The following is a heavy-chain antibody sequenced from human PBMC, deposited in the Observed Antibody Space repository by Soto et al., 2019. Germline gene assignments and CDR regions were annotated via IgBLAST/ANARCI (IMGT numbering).Heavy chain of an antibody. V-gene: IGHV4-34*01. J-gene: IGHJ4*02. D-gene: IGHD7-27*01. CDR2: INHSGST. Sequence: QVQLQPWGAGLLKPSETLSLTCAVYGGSFSGYYCNWIRQPPGKGLEWIGEINHSGSTNYNPSLKSRVTISVDTSKNQFSLELSSVTAADTAVYYCAIGWGRIFDYWGQGTLVTVSS. CDR3: AIGWGRIFDY. CDR1: GGSFSGYY.